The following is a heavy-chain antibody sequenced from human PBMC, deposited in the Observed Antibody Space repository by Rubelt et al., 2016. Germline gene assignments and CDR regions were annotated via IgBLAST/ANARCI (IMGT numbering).Heavy chain of an antibody. CDR1: GGTFRSYA. D-gene: IGHD2-21*02. J-gene: IGHJ6*02. Sequence: QVQLVQSGAEVKKPGSSVMVSCKASGGTFRSYAISWVRQAPGQGLEWMGGIIPIFGTATYAQKFQGRVTIIADESTSTSYMELSSRGSEDTAVYYCARDSSECGCGGDCCTYYYGMDVWGQGTTVTVSS. V-gene: IGHV1-69*01. CDR2: IIPIFGTA. CDR3: ARDSSECGCGGDCCTYYYGMDV.